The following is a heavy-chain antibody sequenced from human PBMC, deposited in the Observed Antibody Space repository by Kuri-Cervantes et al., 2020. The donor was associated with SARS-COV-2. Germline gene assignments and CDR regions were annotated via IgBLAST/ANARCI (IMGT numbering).Heavy chain of an antibody. CDR3: ARAARYCSSTSCYGLYYYYYYMDV. V-gene: IGHV4-31*03. CDR1: GGSINSDGYY. D-gene: IGHD2-2*01. Sequence: SETLSLTCTVSGGSINSDGYYWSWIRQHPGKGLEWIGYIYSSGSTHYNPSLKSRVTISVDTSKNQFSLKLSSVTAADTAVYYCARAARYCSSTSCYGLYYYYYYMDVWGKGTTVTVSS. J-gene: IGHJ6*03. CDR2: IYSSGST.